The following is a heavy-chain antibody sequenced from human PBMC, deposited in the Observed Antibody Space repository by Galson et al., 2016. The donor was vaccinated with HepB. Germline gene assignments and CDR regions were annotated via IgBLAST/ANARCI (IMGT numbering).Heavy chain of an antibody. CDR3: ARDSSYYAFDI. D-gene: IGHD6-6*01. V-gene: IGHV3-72*01. J-gene: IGHJ3*02. Sequence: LRLSCAASGFIFSDAYMDWFRQAPGKGLEWVARILNKGGTYTTYYAASVGGRFIISRDDSKNSLYLQMNSLKTEDTAVYYCARDSSYYAFDIWGQGTMVTVSS. CDR2: ILNKGGTYTT. CDR1: GFIFSDAY.